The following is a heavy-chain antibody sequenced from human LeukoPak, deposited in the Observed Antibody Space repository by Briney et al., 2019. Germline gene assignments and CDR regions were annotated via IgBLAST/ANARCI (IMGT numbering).Heavy chain of an antibody. CDR1: GGSISSSSYY. CDR2: IYYSGST. Sequence: SETLSLTCTVSGGSISSSSYYWGWIRQPPGKGLEWIGSIYYSGSTYHNPSLKSRVTISVDTSKNQFSLKLSSVTAADTAVYYCARENSNLKFDYWGQGTLVTVSS. J-gene: IGHJ4*02. CDR3: ARENSNLKFDY. V-gene: IGHV4-39*07. D-gene: IGHD4-11*01.